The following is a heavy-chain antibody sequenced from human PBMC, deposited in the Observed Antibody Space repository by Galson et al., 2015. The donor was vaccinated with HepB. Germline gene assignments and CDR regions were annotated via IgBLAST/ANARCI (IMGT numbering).Heavy chain of an antibody. CDR3: TTDWGSTPNPRYYFDY. CDR1: GFTFSDAR. J-gene: IGHJ4*02. V-gene: IGHV3-15*01. Sequence: SLRLSCAASGFTFSDARMSWVRQAPGQGLEWVGHINGDTDGGTTRFAAPVKGRFTITRDDSKSTLYLQMNSLKTEDTAEYYCTTDWGSTPNPRYYFDYWGQGALVTVSS. D-gene: IGHD3-16*01. CDR2: INGDTDGGTT.